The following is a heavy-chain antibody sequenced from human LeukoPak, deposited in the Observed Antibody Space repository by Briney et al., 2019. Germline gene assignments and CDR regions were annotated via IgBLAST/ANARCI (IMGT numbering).Heavy chain of an antibody. J-gene: IGHJ4*02. CDR1: GGTFSSYA. V-gene: IGHV1-69*04. CDR2: IIPILGIA. Sequence: SVKVSCKASGGTFSSYAISWVRQAPGQGLEWMGRIIPILGIANYAQKFQGRVTITADKSTSTAYMELSSLRAEDTAVYYCFTQSYYGSESSYNVASDYWGQGTLVTVSS. D-gene: IGHD3-10*01. CDR3: FTQSYYGSESSYNVASDY.